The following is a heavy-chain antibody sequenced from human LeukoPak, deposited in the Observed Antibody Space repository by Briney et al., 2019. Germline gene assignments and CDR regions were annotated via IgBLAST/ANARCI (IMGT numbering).Heavy chain of an antibody. V-gene: IGHV3-11*04. J-gene: IGHJ3*02. D-gene: IGHD6-6*01. Sequence: GGTLRLSCAASGFTFSDYYMSWVRQAPGKGLEWVSAISGSGGSTYYADSVKGRFTISRDNAKNSLYLQMNSLRAEDTAVYYCARDRDSSSYAFDIWGQGTMVTVSS. CDR1: GFTFSDYY. CDR2: ISGSGGST. CDR3: ARDRDSSSYAFDI.